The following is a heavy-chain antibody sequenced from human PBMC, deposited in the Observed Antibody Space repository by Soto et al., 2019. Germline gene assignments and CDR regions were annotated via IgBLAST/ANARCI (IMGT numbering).Heavy chain of an antibody. CDR1: GFTFSNLA. D-gene: IGHD1-1*01. CDR3: ANPIPKTGTTFGF. J-gene: IGHJ4*02. Sequence: QLLESGGGFVQPGGSLILSCVASGFTFSNLAMAWVRQAPGEGLEWVSAISGSGDDTFYADSMKGRFTISRDNSKYTLYLQINSLRSEDTAVYYCANPIPKTGTTFGFWGQGPLVTVSS. V-gene: IGHV3-23*01. CDR2: ISGSGDDT.